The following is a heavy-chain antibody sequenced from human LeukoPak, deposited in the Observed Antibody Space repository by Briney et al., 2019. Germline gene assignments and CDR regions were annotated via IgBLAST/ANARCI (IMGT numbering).Heavy chain of an antibody. CDR1: GYTFTGYY. Sequence: ASVKVSCKASGYTFTGYYMHWVRQAPGQGLEWMGWINPNSGGTNYAQKFQGRVTMTRGTSISTAYMELSRLRSDDTAVYYCARAEPTPFVVAASGGAFDIWGQGTMVTVPS. CDR2: INPNSGGT. D-gene: IGHD2-15*01. J-gene: IGHJ3*02. V-gene: IGHV1-2*02. CDR3: ARAEPTPFVVAASGGAFDI.